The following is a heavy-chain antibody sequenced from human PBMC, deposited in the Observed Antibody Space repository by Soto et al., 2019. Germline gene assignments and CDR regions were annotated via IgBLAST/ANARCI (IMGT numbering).Heavy chain of an antibody. CDR2: INPNSGGT. CDR3: AREGSIAVAGRGFYIDY. Sequence: ASVKISCKASGYTFTGYYMHWVRQAPGQGLEWMGWINPNSGGTNYAQKFQGWVTMSRDTSISTAYMELSRLRSDDTAVYYCAREGSIAVAGRGFYIDYWGQGTLVTVSS. V-gene: IGHV1-2*04. D-gene: IGHD6-19*01. J-gene: IGHJ4*02. CDR1: GYTFTGYY.